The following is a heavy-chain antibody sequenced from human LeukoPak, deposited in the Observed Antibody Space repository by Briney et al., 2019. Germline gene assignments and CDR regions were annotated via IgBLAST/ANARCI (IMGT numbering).Heavy chain of an antibody. CDR1: GGSISSSSYY. V-gene: IGHV4-39*01. CDR3: ARRRDYDFWSGEYGMDV. J-gene: IGHJ6*02. CDR2: IYYSGST. D-gene: IGHD3-3*01. Sequence: SETLSLTCTVSGGSISSSSYYWGWIRQPPGKGLEWIGSIYYSGSTYYNPSLKSRATISVDTSKNQFSLKLSSVTAADTAVYYCARRRDYDFWSGEYGMDVWGQGTTVTVSS.